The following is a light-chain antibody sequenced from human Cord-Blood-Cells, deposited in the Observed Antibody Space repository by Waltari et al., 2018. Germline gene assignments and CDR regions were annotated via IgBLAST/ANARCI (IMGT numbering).Light chain of an antibody. Sequence: DIVMTQSPLSLPVTPGEPASISCSSSQSLLHSNGYNYLDWYLQKPGQSPQLLIYLGSNRASGVPDRFSGSGAGTDFTLKISRVEAEDVGVYYCRQALQTPLTFGQGTKVEIK. CDR2: LGS. CDR1: QSLLHSNGYNY. V-gene: IGKV2-28*01. J-gene: IGKJ1*01. CDR3: RQALQTPLT.